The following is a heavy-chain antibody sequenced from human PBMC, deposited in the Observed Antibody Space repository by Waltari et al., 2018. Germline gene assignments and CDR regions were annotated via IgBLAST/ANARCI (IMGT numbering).Heavy chain of an antibody. Sequence: QVQLVESGGGVVQPGRSLRLSCAASGFTFSSYGMHWVRQAPGKGLEWVAVIWYDGSNKYYADSVKGRFTISRDNSKNTLYLQMNSLRAEDTAVYYCATIWLQADYGDHDYWGQGTLVTVSS. V-gene: IGHV3-33*01. CDR3: ATIWLQADYGDHDY. CDR1: GFTFSSYG. CDR2: IWYDGSNK. J-gene: IGHJ4*02. D-gene: IGHD4-17*01.